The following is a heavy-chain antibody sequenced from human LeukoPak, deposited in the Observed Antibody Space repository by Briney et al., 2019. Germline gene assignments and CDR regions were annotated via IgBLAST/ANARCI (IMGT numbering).Heavy chain of an antibody. CDR3: ARGARSSSSWPYYFDY. D-gene: IGHD6-13*01. V-gene: IGHV3-66*01. CDR1: GFTFSSYS. CDR2: IYSGGST. J-gene: IGHJ4*02. Sequence: PGGSLRLSCAASGFTFSSYSMNWVRQAPGKGLGWVSVIYSGGSTYYADSVKGRFTISRDNSKNTLFLQMNSLRAEDTAVYYCARGARSSSSWPYYFDYWSQGTLVTVSS.